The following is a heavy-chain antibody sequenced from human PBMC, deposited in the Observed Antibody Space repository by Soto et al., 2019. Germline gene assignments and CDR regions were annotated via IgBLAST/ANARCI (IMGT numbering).Heavy chain of an antibody. CDR3: ARPIAAPGGYYYYGMDV. J-gene: IGHJ6*02. Sequence: ASVKVSCKASGYTFTSYGISWVRQAPGQGLEWMGWISAYNGNTNYAQKLQGRVTMTTDTSTSTACMELRSLRYDDTAVYYCARPIAAPGGYYYYGMDVWGQGTTVTVSS. D-gene: IGHD6-6*01. V-gene: IGHV1-18*04. CDR1: GYTFTSYG. CDR2: ISAYNGNT.